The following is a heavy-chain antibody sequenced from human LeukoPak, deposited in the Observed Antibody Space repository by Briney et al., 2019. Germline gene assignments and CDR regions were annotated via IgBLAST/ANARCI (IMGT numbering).Heavy chain of an antibody. Sequence: SETLSLTCTVSGGSITSYYWSWIRQPPGKGLEWIGYIYYSGSTNYNPSLKSRVTISVDTSKNQFSLKLSSVTAADTAVYYCARHNREDPFDYWGQGTLVTVSS. CDR3: ARHNREDPFDY. V-gene: IGHV4-59*08. J-gene: IGHJ4*02. CDR2: IYYSGST. D-gene: IGHD1-14*01. CDR1: GGSITSYY.